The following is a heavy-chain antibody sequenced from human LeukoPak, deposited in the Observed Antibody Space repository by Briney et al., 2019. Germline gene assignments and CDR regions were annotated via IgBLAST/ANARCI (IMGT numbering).Heavy chain of an antibody. J-gene: IGHJ3*01. CDR2: ISYDGSTK. CDR3: ARGNTYYYDTSGYAGAFDL. V-gene: IGHV3-30*03. D-gene: IGHD3-22*01. CDR1: GFTFSSYG. Sequence: PGGSLRLSCAASGFTFSSYGMHWVRQAPGKGLEWVAVISYDGSTKYYADSVKGRFTISRDNSKNTLYLQMNSLRAEDTAVYYCARGNTYYYDTSGYAGAFDLWGHGTMVTVSS.